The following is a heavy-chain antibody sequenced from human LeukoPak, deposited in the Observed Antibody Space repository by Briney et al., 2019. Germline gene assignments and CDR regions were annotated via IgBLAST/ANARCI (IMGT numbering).Heavy chain of an antibody. J-gene: IGHJ4*02. Sequence: GGSLRLSCAASGFTFSSYGMSWVRQAPGKGLEWVSSISTSSSYIYYADSVKGRFSISRDNARNSLYLQMNSLRAEDTAVYYCARGSSNVAASDTNFDYWGQGTLVTVSS. CDR3: ARGSSNVAASDTNFDY. V-gene: IGHV3-21*01. D-gene: IGHD6-13*01. CDR2: ISTSSSYI. CDR1: GFTFSSYG.